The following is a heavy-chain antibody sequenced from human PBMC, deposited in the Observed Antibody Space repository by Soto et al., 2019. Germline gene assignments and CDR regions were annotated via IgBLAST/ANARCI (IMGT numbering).Heavy chain of an antibody. J-gene: IGHJ4*02. CDR1: GGSFSGYY. D-gene: IGHD3-22*01. V-gene: IGHV4-34*01. CDR3: ASSVGYDSSGYYLPHY. CDR2: INHSGST. Sequence: SETLSLTCAVYGGSFSGYYWTWIRQPPGTGLEWIGEINHSGSTNYNPSLKSRVTISVDTSKNQFSLKLTSVTAADTAVYYCASSVGYDSSGYYLPHYWGPGTLVTVSS.